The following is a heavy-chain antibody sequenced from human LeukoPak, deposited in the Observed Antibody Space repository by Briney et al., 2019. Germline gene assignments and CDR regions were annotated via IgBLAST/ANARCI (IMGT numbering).Heavy chain of an antibody. J-gene: IGHJ4*02. CDR1: GFTVSSFE. D-gene: IGHD4-17*01. CDR3: ARIPHPPYADAQ. Sequence: PGGALRLSCEASGFTVSSFEITWVRQAPGKGLEWVSYISSSGGTMDYADSVKGRFTVSRDNGKKLVHLQLNSLRAEDTAVYFCARIPHPPYADAQWGQGTLVIVS. V-gene: IGHV3-48*03. CDR2: ISSSGGTM.